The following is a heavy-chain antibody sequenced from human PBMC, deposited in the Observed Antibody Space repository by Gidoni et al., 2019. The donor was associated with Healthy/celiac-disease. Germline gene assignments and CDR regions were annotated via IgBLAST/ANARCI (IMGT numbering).Heavy chain of an antibody. Sequence: QAQLPESGPGLVKPSETLSLTCAVSGYSISSGYYRGWIRQPPGKGLEWIGSIYHSGSTYYNPSLKSRVTISVDTSKNQFSLKLSSVTAADTAVYYCARDIEGSSWLQGCWGQGTLVTVSS. CDR3: ARDIEGSSWLQGC. CDR2: IYHSGST. CDR1: GYSISSGYY. D-gene: IGHD6-13*01. J-gene: IGHJ4*02. V-gene: IGHV4-38-2*02.